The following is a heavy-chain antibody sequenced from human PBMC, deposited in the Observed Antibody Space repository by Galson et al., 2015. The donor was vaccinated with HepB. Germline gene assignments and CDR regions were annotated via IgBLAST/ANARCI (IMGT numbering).Heavy chain of an antibody. CDR2: ISSSSSTI. CDR1: GFTFSSYS. J-gene: IGHJ4*02. Sequence: SLRLSCAASGFTFSSYSMNWVRQAPGKGLEWVSYISSSSSTIYYADSVKGRFTISRDNAKNSLYLQMNSLRAEDTAVYYCARVPFSSPLLNYYGSGSYYYFDYWGQGTLVTVSS. CDR3: ARVPFSSPLLNYYGSGSYYYFDY. D-gene: IGHD3-10*01. V-gene: IGHV3-48*01.